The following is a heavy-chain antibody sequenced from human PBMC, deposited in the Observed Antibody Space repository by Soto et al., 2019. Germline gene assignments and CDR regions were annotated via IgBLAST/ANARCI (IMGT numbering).Heavy chain of an antibody. D-gene: IGHD6-19*01. CDR1: GGSISSYY. CDR3: ARASSGWYEDY. CDR2: IYYSGST. Sequence: SETLSLTCTVSGGSISSYYWSWIRQPPGKGLEWIGYIYYSGSTNYNPSLKSRVTISVDTSKNQFSLKLSSVTAADTAVYYCARASSGWYEDYWGQGTLVTVSS. J-gene: IGHJ4*02. V-gene: IGHV4-59*01.